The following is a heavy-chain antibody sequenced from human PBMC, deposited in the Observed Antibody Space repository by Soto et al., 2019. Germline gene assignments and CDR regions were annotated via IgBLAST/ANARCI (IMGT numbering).Heavy chain of an antibody. CDR3: ARDSQYSTSWQRFHS. Sequence: QVQLVQSGGELKKPGASVKVSCKASGYTFTNYAISWVRQAPGRGLEWMGWVNTYNGNPNYAQIFQGRVTMTTDTSTGTAYMDLRSLKSDDSAIYYCARDSQYSTSWQRFHSWGQGTLVTVSS. CDR2: VNTYNGNP. J-gene: IGHJ4*02. CDR1: GYTFTNYA. V-gene: IGHV1-18*01. D-gene: IGHD6-13*01.